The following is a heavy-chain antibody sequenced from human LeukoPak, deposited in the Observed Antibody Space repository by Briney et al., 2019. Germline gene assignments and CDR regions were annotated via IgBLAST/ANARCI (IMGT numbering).Heavy chain of an antibody. J-gene: IGHJ3*02. CDR2: IYYSGST. D-gene: IGHD6-13*01. CDR3: ARHSPQQLNAFDI. CDR1: GGSLSSHH. V-gene: IGHV4-59*08. Sequence: SETLSLTCTVSGGSLSSHHWSWIRQPPGKGLESIGYIYYSGSTNYNPSLKSRVTISVHTSKNQFSLKLSSVTAADTAVYYCARHSPQQLNAFDIWGRGTLVLVSS.